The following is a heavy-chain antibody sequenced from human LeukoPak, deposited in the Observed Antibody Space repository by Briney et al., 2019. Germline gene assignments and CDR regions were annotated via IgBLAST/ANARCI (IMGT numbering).Heavy chain of an antibody. CDR3: ARYNTVRSDY. CDR2: IWYDGSKT. D-gene: IGHD1-14*01. Sequence: GGSLRLFCTASGFTFSSYGMHWVRQAPGKGLEWVAVIWYDGSKTYYADSVKGRFTISRDNSKNTLYLQMSSLRADDTAVYYCARYNTVRSDYWGQGTLVTVSS. CDR1: GFTFSSYG. J-gene: IGHJ4*01. V-gene: IGHV3-33*01.